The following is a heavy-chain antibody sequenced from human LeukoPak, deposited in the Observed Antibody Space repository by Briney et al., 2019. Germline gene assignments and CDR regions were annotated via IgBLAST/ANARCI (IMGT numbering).Heavy chain of an antibody. CDR2: IYNTGST. J-gene: IGHJ4*02. V-gene: IGHV4-4*07. Sequence: KTSETLSLTCSVSGESIISSYFWSWIRQPAGKGLGWIGRIYNTGSTDFNPSLKSRVTMSVDTSRNQFSLKLSSVTAADTAVYYCAKYASGSLVVWGQGTLVTVSS. CDR1: GESIISSYF. D-gene: IGHD3-10*01. CDR3: AKYASGSLVV.